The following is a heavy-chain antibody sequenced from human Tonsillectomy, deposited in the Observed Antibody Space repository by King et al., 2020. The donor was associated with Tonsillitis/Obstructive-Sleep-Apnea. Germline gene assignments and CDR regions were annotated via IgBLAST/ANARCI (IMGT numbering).Heavy chain of an antibody. V-gene: IGHV1-46*01. CDR2: INPSGGST. D-gene: IGHD1/OR15-1a*01. J-gene: IGHJ3*02. Sequence: VQLVQSGAEVKPPGASVKVPCKTSRYIFTNDSIHWVRQAPGQGLEWMGIINPSGGSTGYAQRFQGRVTMARDTSTSTVYMELSSLRSEDTAVYYCASGITVRNAFDIWGQGTMVTVSS. CDR3: ASGITVRNAFDI. CDR1: RYIFTNDS.